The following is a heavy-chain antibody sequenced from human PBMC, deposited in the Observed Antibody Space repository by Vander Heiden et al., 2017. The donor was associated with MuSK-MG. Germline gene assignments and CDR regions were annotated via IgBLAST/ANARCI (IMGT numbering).Heavy chain of an antibody. CDR3: AREKGLDDSSGYYYGAFDI. D-gene: IGHD3-22*01. CDR1: GFTVSSNY. V-gene: IGHV3-53*04. Sequence: EVQLVESGGGLLQPGGSLRLSCAASGFTVSSNYMRWVRQAPGKGLEWVSVIYSGGSTYYADSVKGRFTISRHNSKNTLYLQMNSLRAEDTAVYYCAREKGLDDSSGYYYGAFDIWGQGTMVTVSS. J-gene: IGHJ3*02. CDR2: IYSGGST.